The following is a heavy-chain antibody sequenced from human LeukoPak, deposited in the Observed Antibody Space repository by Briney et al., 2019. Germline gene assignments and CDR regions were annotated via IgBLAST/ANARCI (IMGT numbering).Heavy chain of an antibody. D-gene: IGHD3-3*01. CDR1: GFTFSSYS. J-gene: IGHJ4*02. V-gene: IGHV3-21*01. Sequence: PGGSLRLSCAASGFTFSSYSMNWVRQAPGKGLEWVSSISSSSSYIYYADSVKGRFTISRDNAKNSLYLQMNSLRAEDSAVYYCGRVRSGSIVDDNWGQGTLVTVSS. CDR3: GRVRSGSIVDDN. CDR2: ISSSSSYI.